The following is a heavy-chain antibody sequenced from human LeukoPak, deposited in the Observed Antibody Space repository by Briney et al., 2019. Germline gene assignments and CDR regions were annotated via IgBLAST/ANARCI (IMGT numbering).Heavy chain of an antibody. D-gene: IGHD3-3*01. Sequence: ASVKVSCKVSEYRLTELSMHWVRLAPGKGLEWMGGFDPEDVDTIYAQKFEGRVTMTEDTSTDTAYLELSSLRSEDTAVYYCATLLLSKKRYYDFWASAFDFWGQGTMVTVSS. V-gene: IGHV1-24*01. CDR1: EYRLTELS. CDR3: ATLLLSKKRYYDFWASAFDF. CDR2: FDPEDVDT. J-gene: IGHJ3*01.